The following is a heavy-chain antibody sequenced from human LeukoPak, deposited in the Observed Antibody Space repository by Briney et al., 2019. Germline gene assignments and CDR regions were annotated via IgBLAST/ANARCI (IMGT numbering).Heavy chain of an antibody. Sequence: GGSLRLSCAASGFTFSSYAMHWVRQAPGKGLEWVAVISYDGSNKFYADSVKGRFTLSRDNSKNTLYLQMNSLRIEDTAVYYCGRGSAGFGELNYWGQGTLVTVSS. CDR3: GRGSAGFGELNY. CDR2: ISYDGSNK. J-gene: IGHJ4*02. CDR1: GFTFSSYA. V-gene: IGHV3-30-3*01. D-gene: IGHD3-10*01.